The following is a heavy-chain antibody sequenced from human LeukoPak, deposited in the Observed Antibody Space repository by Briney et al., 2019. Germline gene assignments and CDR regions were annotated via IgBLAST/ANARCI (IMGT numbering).Heavy chain of an antibody. CDR3: AKVRSGSANWALRIFDN. Sequence: GGSLRLSCAVSGFAFGSEAMSWVRQSPARGLEWVASISPGGGTTYYADYVKGRFTISRDNSNNTLYVQMNSLRAEDTAVYYCAKVRSGSANWALRIFDNWGQGTLVTVSS. V-gene: IGHV3-23*01. CDR2: ISPGGGTT. CDR1: GFAFGSEA. D-gene: IGHD1-1*01. J-gene: IGHJ4*02.